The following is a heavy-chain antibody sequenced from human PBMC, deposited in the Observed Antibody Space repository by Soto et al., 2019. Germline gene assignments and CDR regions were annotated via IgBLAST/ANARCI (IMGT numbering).Heavy chain of an antibody. CDR3: ARGPYSSGWLPAGYFDL. CDR1: GYTFTSYA. V-gene: IGHV1-3*01. J-gene: IGHJ2*01. Sequence: QVQLVQSGAEVKKPGASVKVSCKASGYTFTSYAMHWVRQAPGQRLEWMGWINAGNGNTKYSQKFQGRVTITRDTSASTAYMELSSLRSEDTAVYYCARGPYSSGWLPAGYFDLWGRGTLVTVSS. D-gene: IGHD6-19*01. CDR2: INAGNGNT.